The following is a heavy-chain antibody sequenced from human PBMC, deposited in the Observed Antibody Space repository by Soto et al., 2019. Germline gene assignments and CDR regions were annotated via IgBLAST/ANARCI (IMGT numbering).Heavy chain of an antibody. Sequence: PSETLSLTCTVSGGSISSYYWSWIRQPAGKGLEWIGRIYTSGSTNYNPFLKSRVTMSVDTSKNQFSLKLSSVTAADTAVYYCARDRGESVTIFGVVTIDAFDIWGQGTMVTVS. CDR1: GGSISSYY. CDR3: ARDRGESVTIFGVVTIDAFDI. J-gene: IGHJ3*02. D-gene: IGHD3-3*01. CDR2: IYTSGST. V-gene: IGHV4-4*07.